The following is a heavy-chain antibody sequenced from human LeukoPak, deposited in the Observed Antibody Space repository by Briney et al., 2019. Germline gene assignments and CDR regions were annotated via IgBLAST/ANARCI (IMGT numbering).Heavy chain of an antibody. CDR3: ARDRWSGSGSYYNVYFDF. J-gene: IGHJ4*02. CDR2: IHTSGST. CDR1: GGSISSGSYY. V-gene: IGHV4-61*02. D-gene: IGHD3-10*01. Sequence: PSQTLSLTCTVSGGSISSGSYYWNCIRQPAGKGLEWIGRIHTSGSTNYNPSLKSRVTISVDTSKNQFSLKLSSVTAADTAVYHCARDRWSGSGSYYNVYFDFWGQGTLVTVSS.